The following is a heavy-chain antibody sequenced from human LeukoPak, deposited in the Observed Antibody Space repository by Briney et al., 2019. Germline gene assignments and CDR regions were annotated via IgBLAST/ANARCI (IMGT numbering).Heavy chain of an antibody. CDR3: ARDRGSYFHDAFDI. D-gene: IGHD1-26*01. J-gene: IGHJ3*02. Sequence: GASVKVSCKASGYTFTGYYMHWVRQAPGQGLEWMGWINPSSGGTNYAQKFQGRVTMTGDTPINTVYMELSRLTSDDAAVYYCARDRGSYFHDAFDIWGQGTMVTVSS. V-gene: IGHV1-2*02. CDR2: INPSSGGT. CDR1: GYTFTGYY.